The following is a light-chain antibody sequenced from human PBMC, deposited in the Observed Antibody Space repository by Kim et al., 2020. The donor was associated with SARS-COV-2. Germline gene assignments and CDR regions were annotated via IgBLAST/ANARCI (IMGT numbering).Light chain of an antibody. CDR2: QDT. Sequence: VSPGQTATITCFGDKLEDKYVCWYQQKPGQSPVVVIYQDTKRPSGIPERFSGSNSGNTATLTISGTQTLDEADYFCQAWDSNTVVVGGGTQLTVL. CDR3: QAWDSNTVV. CDR1: KLEDKY. V-gene: IGLV3-1*01. J-gene: IGLJ3*02.